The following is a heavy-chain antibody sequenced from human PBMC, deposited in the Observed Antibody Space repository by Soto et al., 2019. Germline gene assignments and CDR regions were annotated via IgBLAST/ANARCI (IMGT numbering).Heavy chain of an antibody. J-gene: IGHJ4*02. CDR1: GFTFSSYD. CDR3: VRRVSGNYDY. D-gene: IGHD1-7*01. CDR2: ISSNGGTT. V-gene: IGHV3-64*01. Sequence: EVQLAESGGGMVQPGGSLRLSCVASGFTFSSYDMHWVRQAPGKGLEYVSSISSNGGTTYYGNSVKGRFTISRDNSKNTLYLQMGSLSAEDMAVYYCVRRVSGNYDYWGQGTLVTLSS.